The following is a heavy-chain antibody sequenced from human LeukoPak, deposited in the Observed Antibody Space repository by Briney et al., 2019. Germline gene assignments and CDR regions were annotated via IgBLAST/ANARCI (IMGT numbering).Heavy chain of an antibody. V-gene: IGHV3-30*02. CDR3: AKRTTMVRGVIRDFDY. J-gene: IGHJ4*02. CDR1: GFTFSSYG. Sequence: SGGSLRLSCAASGFTFSSYGMHWVRQAPGKGLEWVAFIRYDGSNKYYADSVKGRFTISRDNSKNTLYLQMNSLRAGDTAVYYCAKRTTMVRGVIRDFDYWGQGTLVTVSS. CDR2: IRYDGSNK. D-gene: IGHD3-10*01.